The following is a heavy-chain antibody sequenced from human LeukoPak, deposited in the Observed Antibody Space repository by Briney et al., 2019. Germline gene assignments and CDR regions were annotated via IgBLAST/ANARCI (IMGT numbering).Heavy chain of an antibody. V-gene: IGHV4-59*08. CDR3: ARQPRLTVTSDFDY. Sequence: SETLSLTCTVSGGSISSYYWSWIRQPPGKGLEWIGYISYSGSTYYNPSLKSRVTISVDTSKSQFSLKLRSVTAADTAVYYCARQPRLTVTSDFDYWGQGTLVTVSS. CDR2: ISYSGST. J-gene: IGHJ4*02. CDR1: GGSISSYY. D-gene: IGHD4-17*01.